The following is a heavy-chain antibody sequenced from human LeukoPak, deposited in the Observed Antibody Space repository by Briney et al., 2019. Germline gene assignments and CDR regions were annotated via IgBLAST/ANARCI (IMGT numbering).Heavy chain of an antibody. J-gene: IGHJ5*02. Sequence: PSETLSLTCTVSGGSISSYYWSWIRQPPGKGLEWIGYIYYSGSTNYNPSLKSRVTISVDTSKNQFSLKLSFVTAADTAVYYCARDGAENWFDPWGQGTLVIVSS. V-gene: IGHV4-59*01. CDR1: GGSISSYY. CDR3: ARDGAENWFDP. CDR2: IYYSGST. D-gene: IGHD3-10*01.